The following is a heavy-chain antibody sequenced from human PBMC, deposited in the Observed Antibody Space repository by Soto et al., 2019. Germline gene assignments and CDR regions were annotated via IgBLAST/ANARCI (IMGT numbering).Heavy chain of an antibody. D-gene: IGHD5-12*01. CDR1: GFTFSIYS. V-gene: IGHV3-21*01. CDR2: ISSSSDYI. J-gene: IGHJ4*02. Sequence: EVLLVESGGGLVKPGGSLRLSCAASGFTFSIYSINWVRQAPGKGLEWVSSISSSSDYIYYADSVKGRFTISRDNAKKSLYLQMNCLRAEDTALYYCARSPGRDGYNHFDYWGQGTLVTVSS. CDR3: ARSPGRDGYNHFDY.